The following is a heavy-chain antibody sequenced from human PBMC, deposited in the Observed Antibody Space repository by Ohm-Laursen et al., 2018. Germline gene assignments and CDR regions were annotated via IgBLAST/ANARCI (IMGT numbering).Heavy chain of an antibody. Sequence: SLRLSCAASGFTFSNYVMSWIRQAPGKGLEWVSYISSSGSTIYYADSVKGRFTISRDNAKNSLYLQMNSLRAEDTAVYYCARVSRGTLQSPWGQGTLVTVSS. CDR1: GFTFSNYV. V-gene: IGHV3-11*01. CDR3: ARVSRGTLQSP. J-gene: IGHJ5*02. D-gene: IGHD5-24*01. CDR2: ISSSGSTI.